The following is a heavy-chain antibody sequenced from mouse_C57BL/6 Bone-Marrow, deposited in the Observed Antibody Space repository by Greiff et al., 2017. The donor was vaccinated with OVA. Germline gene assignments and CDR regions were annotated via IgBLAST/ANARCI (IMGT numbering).Heavy chain of an antibody. V-gene: IGHV1-39*01. D-gene: IGHD1-1*01. CDR2: INPNYGTT. CDR3: ATPLYYYGSRGYFDY. J-gene: IGHJ2*01. Sequence: VHVKQSGPELVKPGASVKISCKASGYSFTDYNMNWVKQSNGKSLEWIGVINPNYGTTSYNQKFKGKATLTVDQSSSTAYMQLNSLTSEDSAVYYCATPLYYYGSRGYFDYWGQGTTLTVSS. CDR1: GYSFTDYN.